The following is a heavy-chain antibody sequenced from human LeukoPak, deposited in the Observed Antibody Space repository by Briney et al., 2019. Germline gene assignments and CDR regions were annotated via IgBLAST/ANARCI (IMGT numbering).Heavy chain of an antibody. CDR3: ASATLRCSGGSCYEMDV. CDR2: IIPLFGTP. V-gene: IGHV1-69*06. D-gene: IGHD2-15*01. CDR1: GGTFSRYT. Sequence: VASVKVSCKASGGTFSRYTISLVRQAPGQGPEWMGGIIPLFGTPDYAQKFQDRLTITADKSTSTAYMELSSLRSEDTAVYYCASATLRCSGGSCYEMDVWGKGTTVTVSS. J-gene: IGHJ6*04.